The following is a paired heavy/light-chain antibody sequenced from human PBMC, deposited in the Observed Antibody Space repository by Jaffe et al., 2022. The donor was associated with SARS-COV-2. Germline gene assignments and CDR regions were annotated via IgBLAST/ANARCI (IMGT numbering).Light chain of an antibody. V-gene: IGKV1-33*01. CDR3: QQYDNVPRT. CDR1: QDITKY. CDR2: DAS. Sequence: DIQMTQSPSSLSASVGDRVTITCQASQDITKYLNWFQQKPGKAPKLLIYDASNLETGVPSRFSGSGSGTDFTFTISSLQPEDIATYYCQQYDNVPRTFGPGTKVDIK. J-gene: IGKJ3*01.
Heavy chain of an antibody. CDR1: GGSLSSYY. V-gene: IGHV4-59*01. D-gene: IGHD2-2*01. CDR2: IYYSGST. CDR3: ARGRSSSRY. J-gene: IGHJ4*02. Sequence: QVQLQESGPGLVKPSETLSLTCTVSGGSLSSYYWSWIRQPPGMGLEWIGYIYYSGSTNYNPSLKSRVTISVDTSKNQFSLKLSSVTAADTAVYYCARGRSSSRYWGQGTLVTVSS.